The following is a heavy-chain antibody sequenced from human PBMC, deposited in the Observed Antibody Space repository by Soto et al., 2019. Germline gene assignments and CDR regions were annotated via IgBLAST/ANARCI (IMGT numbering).Heavy chain of an antibody. CDR2: MNPNGGNT. CDR1: GYTFTSYD. CDR3: ARLKRAVGDTVPRGHMAV. Sequence: GASVKVSCKTSGYTFTSYDINWVRQATGQGLEWMGWMNPNGGNTGYAQKFQGRVTMTGNTSISTAYMELSSLRSEDTAVYYCARLKRAVGDTVPRGHMAVWGRG. J-gene: IGHJ6*03. V-gene: IGHV1-8*01. D-gene: IGHD6-19*01.